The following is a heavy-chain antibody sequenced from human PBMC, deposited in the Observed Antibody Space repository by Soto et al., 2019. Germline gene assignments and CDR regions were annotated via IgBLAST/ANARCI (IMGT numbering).Heavy chain of an antibody. Sequence: PSETLSLTCTVSGGSVSSGSYYWSWIRQPPGKGLEWIGYIYYSGSTNYNPSLKSRVTISVDTSKNQFSLKLSSVTAADTAVYYCARDYHYYDSSGYYLFFDYWGQGTLVTVS. J-gene: IGHJ4*02. D-gene: IGHD3-22*01. CDR1: GGSVSSGSYY. CDR2: IYYSGST. V-gene: IGHV4-61*01. CDR3: ARDYHYYDSSGYYLFFDY.